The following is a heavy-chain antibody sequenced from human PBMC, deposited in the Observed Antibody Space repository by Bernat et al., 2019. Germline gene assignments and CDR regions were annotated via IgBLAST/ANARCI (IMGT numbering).Heavy chain of an antibody. CDR1: GFTFSGSA. CDR3: TRRQEDIVVVPAASPFDP. CDR2: IRSKANSYAT. J-gene: IGHJ5*02. V-gene: IGHV3-73*02. Sequence: EVQLVESRGGLVQPGGSLKLSCAASGFTFSGSAMHWVRQASGKGLEWVGRIRSKANSYATAYAASVEGRFTISRDDSKNTAYLQMNSLKTEDTAVYFCTRRQEDIVVVPAASPFDPWGQGTLVTVSS. D-gene: IGHD2-2*01.